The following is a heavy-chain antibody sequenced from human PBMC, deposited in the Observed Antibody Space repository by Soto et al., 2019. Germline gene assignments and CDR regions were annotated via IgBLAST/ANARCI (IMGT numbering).Heavy chain of an antibody. CDR1: GFTFSSYS. V-gene: IGHV3-21*01. J-gene: IGHJ2*01. CDR2: ISSSSSYI. Sequence: PGGSLRLSCAASGFTFSSYSMNWVRQAPGKGLEWVSSISSSSSYIYYADSVKGRFTISRDNAKNSLYLQMNSLRAEDTAVYYCARDLTTVHWYFDLWGRGTLVTVSS. CDR3: ARDLTTVHWYFDL. D-gene: IGHD4-17*01.